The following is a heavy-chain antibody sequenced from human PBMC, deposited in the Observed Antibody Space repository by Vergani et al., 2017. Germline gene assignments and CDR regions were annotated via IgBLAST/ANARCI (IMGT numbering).Heavy chain of an antibody. CDR3: GSGSDNYN. J-gene: IGHJ4*02. Sequence: LFFQSAVSVVPPAGSLRLSCVASGFTFSSHAMSWVRQGQGQGLEWFSSIKNTGDSTHYADSVKGRFTISRDNSKNTLYLQMNSLRVEDTAVYYCGSGSDNYNWGQGTLLTVSS. CDR2: IKNTGDST. CDR1: GFTFSSHA. D-gene: IGHD5-24*01. V-gene: IGHV3-23*01.